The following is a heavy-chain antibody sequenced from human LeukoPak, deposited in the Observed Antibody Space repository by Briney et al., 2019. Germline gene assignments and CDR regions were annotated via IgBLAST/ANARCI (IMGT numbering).Heavy chain of an antibody. CDR3: ARAVDYLWYFDY. Sequence: PGGSLRLPCAASGFTFSSYAMSWVRQAPGKGLEWVAVISYDGSNKYYADSVKGRFNISRDNSKNTLYLQMNSLRAEDTAVYYCARAVDYLWYFDYWGQGTLVTVSS. J-gene: IGHJ4*02. CDR2: ISYDGSNK. V-gene: IGHV3-30-3*01. D-gene: IGHD4-11*01. CDR1: GFTFSSYA.